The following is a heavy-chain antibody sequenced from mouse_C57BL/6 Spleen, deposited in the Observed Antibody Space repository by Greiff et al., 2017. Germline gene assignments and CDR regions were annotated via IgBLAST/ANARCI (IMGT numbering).Heavy chain of an antibody. CDR1: GYTFTSYG. V-gene: IGHV1-81*01. J-gene: IGHJ2*01. Sequence: VQLQQSGAELARPGASVKLSCKASGYTFTSYGISWVKQRTGQGLEWIGEIYPRSGNTYYNEKFKGKATLTADKSSSTAYMELRSLTSEDSAVYFCASEGGFLDYWGQGTTLTVSS. CDR2: IYPRSGNT. CDR3: ASEGGFLDY.